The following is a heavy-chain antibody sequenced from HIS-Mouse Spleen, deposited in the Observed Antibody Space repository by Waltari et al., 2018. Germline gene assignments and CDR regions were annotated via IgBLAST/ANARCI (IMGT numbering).Heavy chain of an antibody. CDR3: AREDCGGDCYSG. J-gene: IGHJ4*02. CDR2: MNANSGCT. CDR1: GYTFTGYY. D-gene: IGHD2-21*02. Sequence: QVQLVQSGAEVKKPGASVKVSCTASGYTFTGYYMHWVRQAPGQGRAGMGWMNANSGCTNDAQKFQGRGTMTRETSSRAAYMELSRLGADDTAVYYCAREDCGGDCYSGWGQGTLVTVSS. V-gene: IGHV1-2*02.